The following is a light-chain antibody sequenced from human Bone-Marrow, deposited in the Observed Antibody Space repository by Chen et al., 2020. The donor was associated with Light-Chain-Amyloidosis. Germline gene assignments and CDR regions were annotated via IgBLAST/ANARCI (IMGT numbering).Light chain of an antibody. CDR1: QTISSNY. V-gene: IGKV3-20*01. CDR2: GSS. J-gene: IGKJ4*01. CDR3: KQYGTSPLT. Sequence: EIVLTQSPGTLSLSPGEGANLSCRASQTISSNYLTWYQPKFGQAPRLLIYGSSSRATGIPDRFTGRGSGTDFTLTINRLEPEDFAMYYCKQYGTSPLTFGGGTKVEIK.